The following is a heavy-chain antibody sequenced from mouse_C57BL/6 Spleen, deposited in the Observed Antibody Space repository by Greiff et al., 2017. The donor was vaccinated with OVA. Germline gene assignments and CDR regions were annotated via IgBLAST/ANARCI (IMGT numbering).Heavy chain of an antibody. V-gene: IGHV1-18*01. CDR3: ARGNYDYDRDAMDY. D-gene: IGHD2-4*01. CDR1: GYTFTDYN. J-gene: IGHJ4*01. Sequence: EVQLQQSGPELVKPGASVKIPCKASGYTFTDYNLDWVKQSHGKSLEWIGDINPNNGGTIYNQKFKGKATLTVDKSSSTAYMELRSLTSEDTAVYYCARGNYDYDRDAMDYWGQGTSVTVSS. CDR2: INPNNGGT.